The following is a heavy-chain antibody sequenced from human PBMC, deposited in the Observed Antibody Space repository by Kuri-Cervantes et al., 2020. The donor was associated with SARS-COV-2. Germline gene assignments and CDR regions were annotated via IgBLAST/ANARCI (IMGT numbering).Heavy chain of an antibody. V-gene: IGHV3-7*01. D-gene: IGHD2-15*01. J-gene: IGHJ4*02. CDR2: IKQDGSEK. CDR3: ARERAGYCSGGSCYRGGRFDY. CDR1: GFTFSSYW. Sequence: GESLKISCAASGFTFSSYWMSWVRQAPGKGLEWVANIKQDGSEKYYVDSVKGRFTISRDNAKNSLYLQTNSLRAEDTAVYYCARERAGYCSGGSCYRGGRFDYWGRGTLVTVSS.